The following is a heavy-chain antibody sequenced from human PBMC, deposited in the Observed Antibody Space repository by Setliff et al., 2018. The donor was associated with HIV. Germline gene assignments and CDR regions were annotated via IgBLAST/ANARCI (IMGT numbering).Heavy chain of an antibody. J-gene: IGHJ5*02. D-gene: IGHD3-16*01. CDR1: GYIFSEFY. CDR3: ARSGGGWYNWFDP. V-gene: IGHV1-69-2*01. CDR2: VNPEDGES. Sequence: GASVKVSCKTSGYIFSEFYIHWVQQAPGKGLEWVGRVNPEDGESIYAEKFQGRVTITADTSTDTAYMELSSLRFDDTAVYYCARSGGGWYNWFDPWGQGTPVTVSS.